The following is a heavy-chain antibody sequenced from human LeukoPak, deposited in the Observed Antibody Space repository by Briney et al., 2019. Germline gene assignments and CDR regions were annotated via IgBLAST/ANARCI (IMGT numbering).Heavy chain of an antibody. CDR2: ISSGGST. Sequence: PGGSLRLSCPASGFTFSNYAMHWVRQAPGKGLDYVSAISSGGSTYYADSVKGRFTISRDNSKNTLYLQMESLRAEDTAVCYCARNSPDGYIDYWGQGTLVIVSS. CDR1: GFTFSNYA. J-gene: IGHJ4*02. V-gene: IGHV3-64*04. CDR3: ARNSPDGYIDY. D-gene: IGHD5-24*01.